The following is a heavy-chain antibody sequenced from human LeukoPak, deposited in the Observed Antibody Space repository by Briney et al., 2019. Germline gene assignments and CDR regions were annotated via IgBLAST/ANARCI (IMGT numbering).Heavy chain of an antibody. D-gene: IGHD6-13*01. V-gene: IGHV3-30*18. CDR1: GFTFSSYG. Sequence: GRSLRLSCAASGFTFSSYGMHWVRQAPGKGLEWVALISNDAGNYYYADSVKGRFTISRDNSKNTLYLQMNSLRAEDTAVYYCAKDAAGPEFWGQGTLVTVSS. J-gene: IGHJ4*02. CDR2: ISNDAGNY. CDR3: AKDAAGPEF.